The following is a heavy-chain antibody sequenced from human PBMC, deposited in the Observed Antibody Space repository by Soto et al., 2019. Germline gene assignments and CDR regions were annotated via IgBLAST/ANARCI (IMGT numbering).Heavy chain of an antibody. V-gene: IGHV3-30-3*01. CDR1: GFTFSSYA. CDR3: ARWVVTPFYYYYGMDV. J-gene: IGHJ6*02. Sequence: QVQLVESGGGVVQPGRSLRLSCAASGFTFSSYAMHWVRQAPGKGLEWVAVISYEGSNKYYADSVKGRFTISRDNSKNTLYLQMNSLRAEDTAVYYCARWVVTPFYYYYGMDVWGQGTTVTVSS. CDR2: ISYEGSNK. D-gene: IGHD3-22*01.